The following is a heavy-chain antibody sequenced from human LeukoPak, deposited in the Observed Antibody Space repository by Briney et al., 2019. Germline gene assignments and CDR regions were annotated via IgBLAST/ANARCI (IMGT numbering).Heavy chain of an antibody. CDR2: ISGDTTYI. V-gene: IGHV3-21*01. Sequence: GGSLRLSCAASGFTFSSYTMHWVRQIPGERPEWVSSISGDTTYIYYADSLKGRFTISRDNTNTSLFLQMNSLRAEDTAVYYCARDRKPLTLYYDSSEGDTFDIWGQGTMVTVSS. D-gene: IGHD3-22*01. CDR3: ARDRKPLTLYYDSSEGDTFDI. J-gene: IGHJ3*02. CDR1: GFTFSSYT.